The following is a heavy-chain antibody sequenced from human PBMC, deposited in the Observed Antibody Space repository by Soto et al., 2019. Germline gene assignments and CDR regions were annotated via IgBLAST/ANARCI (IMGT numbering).Heavy chain of an antibody. J-gene: IGHJ5*02. CDR1: GFSLSNAIMG. D-gene: IGHD3-3*01. CDR3: ARIRYDFWSGYYGXDP. V-gene: IGHV2-26*01. Sequence: VSGATLVNPTETLTLTCTVSGFSLSNAIMGVSWIRHPPGKALEWLAHIFSNDEKSYSTSLKIRLTISKDTSKRQVVLTMTKMDTVETATYYCARIRYDFWSGYYGXDPWGQGTLVTXS. CDR2: IFSNDEK.